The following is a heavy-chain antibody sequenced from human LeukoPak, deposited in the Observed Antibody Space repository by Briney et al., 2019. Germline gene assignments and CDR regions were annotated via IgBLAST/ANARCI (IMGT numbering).Heavy chain of an antibody. CDR3: ASSPLRYYDSSGYYFDY. D-gene: IGHD3-22*01. J-gene: IGHJ4*02. CDR2: INHSGST. V-gene: IGHV4-34*01. Sequence: PSETLSLTCAVYGGSFSGYYWSWIRQPPGKGLEWIGEINHSGSTNYNPSLKSRVTISVDTSKNQFSLKLSSVTAADTAVYYCASSPLRYYDSSGYYFDYWGQGTLVTVSS. CDR1: GGSFSGYY.